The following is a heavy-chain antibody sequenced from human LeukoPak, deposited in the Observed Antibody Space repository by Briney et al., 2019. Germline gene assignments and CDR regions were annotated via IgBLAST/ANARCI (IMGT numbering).Heavy chain of an antibody. CDR3: ATSVTAASMGLGVVEAFGI. CDR1: GYTLTELS. Sequence: ASVKVSCKVSGYTLTELSMHWVRQAPGKGLEWMGGFDPEDDETIYAQKFQGRVTLTAYTSTDTDCMELSSLRSEDTAVYCFATSVTAASMGLGVVEAFGIWGQGTMVSVS. J-gene: IGHJ3*02. CDR2: FDPEDDET. V-gene: IGHV1-24*01. D-gene: IGHD3-10*01.